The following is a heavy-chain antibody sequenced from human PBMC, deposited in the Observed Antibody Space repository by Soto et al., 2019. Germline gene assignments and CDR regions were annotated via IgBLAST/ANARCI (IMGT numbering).Heavy chain of an antibody. CDR3: ARQDGYYYYMDV. Sequence: PSETLSLTCKLSGGSISSYYWGWIRQPPGGALEWIGYVFYTGSTNYNPSLKSRVLISVDTSKNQFSLELRSVTAADTAVYYCARQDGYYYYMDVWGKGTTVTVSS. CDR1: GGSISSYY. V-gene: IGHV4-59*08. J-gene: IGHJ6*03. CDR2: VFYTGST.